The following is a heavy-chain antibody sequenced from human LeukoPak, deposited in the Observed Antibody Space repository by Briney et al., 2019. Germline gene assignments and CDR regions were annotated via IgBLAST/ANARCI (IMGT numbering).Heavy chain of an antibody. CDR2: IVVGSGNT. V-gene: IGHV1-58*01. CDR1: GFTFTSSA. Sequence: GASVKVSCKASGFTFTSSAVQWVRQARGQLLEWIGWIVVGSGNTNYAQKFQERVTITRDMSTSTAYMELSSLRSEDTAVYYCAAGYCSSGNCYPYYYYGMDVWGQGTTVTVSS. D-gene: IGHD2-15*01. CDR3: AAGYCSSGNCYPYYYYGMDV. J-gene: IGHJ6*02.